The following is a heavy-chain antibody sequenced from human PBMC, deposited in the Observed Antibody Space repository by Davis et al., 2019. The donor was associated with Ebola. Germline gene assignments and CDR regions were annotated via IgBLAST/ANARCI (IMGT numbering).Heavy chain of an antibody. Sequence: AASVKVSCKASGYTFTSYAMHWVRQAPGQRLEWMGWINAGNGNTKYSQKFQGRVTITRDTSASTAYMELSSLRSEDTAVYYCAREPTYYYGSGSYPTYYYYGMDVWGQGTTVTVSS. J-gene: IGHJ6*02. D-gene: IGHD3-10*01. CDR2: INAGNGNT. CDR1: GYTFTSYA. V-gene: IGHV1-3*01. CDR3: AREPTYYYGSGSYPTYYYYGMDV.